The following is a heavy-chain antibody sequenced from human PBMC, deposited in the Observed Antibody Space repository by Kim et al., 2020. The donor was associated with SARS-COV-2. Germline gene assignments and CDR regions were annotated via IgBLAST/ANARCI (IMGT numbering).Heavy chain of an antibody. CDR1: GFTFSSYG. Sequence: GGSLRLSCAASGFTFSSYGMHWVRQAPGKGLEWVAVISYDGSNKYYADSVKGRFTISRDNSKNTLYLQMNSLRAEDTAVYYCAKDRGSITMVRGVPDYWGQGTLVTVSS. CDR3: AKDRGSITMVRGVPDY. V-gene: IGHV3-30*18. D-gene: IGHD3-10*01. J-gene: IGHJ4*02. CDR2: ISYDGSNK.